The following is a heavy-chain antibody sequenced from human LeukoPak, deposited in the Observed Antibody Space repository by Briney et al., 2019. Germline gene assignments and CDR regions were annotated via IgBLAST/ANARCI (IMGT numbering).Heavy chain of an antibody. CDR3: AKDASRINGGEYDY. CDR2: ISGSGGST. CDR1: GFTFSNYA. V-gene: IGHV3-23*01. Sequence: GGSLRLSCAASGFTFSNYAMSWVRQAPRKGLEWVSGISGSGGSTYYADSVKGRSTISRDNSKNTLYLQMNSLRAEDTAVYYCAKDASRINGGEYDYWGQGTLVTVSS. J-gene: IGHJ4*02. D-gene: IGHD2/OR15-2a*01.